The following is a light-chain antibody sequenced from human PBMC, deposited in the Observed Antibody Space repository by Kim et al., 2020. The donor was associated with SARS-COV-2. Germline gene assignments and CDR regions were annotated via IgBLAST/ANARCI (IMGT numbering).Light chain of an antibody. CDR2: DAS. Sequence: ASVGHRVTITCRASQSISRYLNWYQQRPRKGPKLLIYDASRVQSGVPSRFSGSGSGTDFTLTISSLQPEDFATYYCQQSYTFPLTFGGGTKVDIK. V-gene: IGKV1-39*01. J-gene: IGKJ4*01. CDR3: QQSYTFPLT. CDR1: QSISRY.